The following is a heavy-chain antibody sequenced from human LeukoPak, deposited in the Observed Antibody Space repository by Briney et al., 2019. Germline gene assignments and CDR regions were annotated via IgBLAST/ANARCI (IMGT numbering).Heavy chain of an antibody. J-gene: IGHJ4*02. CDR1: GFTFTNYG. Sequence: QSGGSLRLSCAASGFTFTNYGMSWVRQAPGKGLEWVSTTSTSGGGTYYADSVKGRFTISRDNSKNTLYLQMNSLRAEDTAIYYCAKVLSGSYPHFFDYWGQGTLVTVS. CDR2: TSTSGGGT. CDR3: AKVLSGSYPHFFDY. D-gene: IGHD1-26*01. V-gene: IGHV3-23*01.